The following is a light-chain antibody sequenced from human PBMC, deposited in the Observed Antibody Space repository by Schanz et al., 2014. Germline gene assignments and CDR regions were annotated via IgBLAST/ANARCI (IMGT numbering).Light chain of an antibody. Sequence: QSVLTQPPSASGSPGQSVTISCTGTSSDVGGHNYVSWYQQHPGKVPKLMIYEVNKRPSGVPDRFSGSKSGNTASLTVSGLQAEDEADYYCSSYAGSNNWVFGGGTKLTVL. J-gene: IGLJ3*02. V-gene: IGLV2-8*01. CDR2: EVN. CDR1: SSDVGGHNY. CDR3: SSYAGSNNWV.